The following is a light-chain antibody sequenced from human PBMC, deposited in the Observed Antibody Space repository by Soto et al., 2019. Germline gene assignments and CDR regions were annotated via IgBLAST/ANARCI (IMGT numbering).Light chain of an antibody. Sequence: QSVITQPSSASGSPGQSITISCTGTSSDVGGYNYVSWYQQHPGKAPKLMIYEVSNRPSGVSNRFSGSKSGNTAYLTISGLQAEDEADYYCSSYTSSSTLVFGTGTKVNV. CDR2: EVS. CDR3: SSYTSSSTLV. V-gene: IGLV2-14*01. CDR1: SSDVGGYNY. J-gene: IGLJ1*01.